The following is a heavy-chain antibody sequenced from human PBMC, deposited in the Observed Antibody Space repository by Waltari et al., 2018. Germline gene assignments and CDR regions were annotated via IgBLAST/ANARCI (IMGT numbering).Heavy chain of an antibody. CDR3: GRIAFGDEGGYFQY. J-gene: IGHJ1*01. CDR2: MQYRGST. CDR1: GGSISTNYN. Sequence: QLQLQESGPGLVKPSEPLSLTCTVSGGSISTNYNWGWIRQPPGKGLEWMGNMQYRGSTFYNPSLESRVTISLDTWKNQFSLRLSSVGAADTAVYFCGRIAFGDEGGYFQYWGQGTLVTVSS. D-gene: IGHD4-17*01. V-gene: IGHV4-39*01.